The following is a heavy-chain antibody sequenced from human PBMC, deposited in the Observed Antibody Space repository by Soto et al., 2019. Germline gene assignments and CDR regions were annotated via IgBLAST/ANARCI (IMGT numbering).Heavy chain of an antibody. Sequence: SETLSLTCAVYGGSFSGYYWSWIRQPPGKGLEWIGEINHSGSTNYNPSLKSRVTISVDTSKNQFSLKLSSVTAADTAVYYCARGLRNCSGGSCYSQGAYAFDIWGQGTMVTVSS. CDR3: ARGLRNCSGGSCYSQGAYAFDI. CDR2: INHSGST. J-gene: IGHJ3*02. V-gene: IGHV4-34*01. CDR1: GGSFSGYY. D-gene: IGHD2-15*01.